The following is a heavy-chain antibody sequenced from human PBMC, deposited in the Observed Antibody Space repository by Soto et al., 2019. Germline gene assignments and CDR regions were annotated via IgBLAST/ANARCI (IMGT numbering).Heavy chain of an antibody. CDR3: AKGALYSGSSNFDY. Sequence: PGGSLRLSCTASGFNFSSDAMSWFRQAPGKGLEWVSAISGSGGSTYYADSVKGRFTISRDNSKNTLYLQMNSLRAEDTAVYYCAKGALYSGSSNFDYWGQGTLVTVSS. CDR1: GFNFSSDA. D-gene: IGHD1-26*01. V-gene: IGHV3-23*01. CDR2: ISGSGGST. J-gene: IGHJ4*02.